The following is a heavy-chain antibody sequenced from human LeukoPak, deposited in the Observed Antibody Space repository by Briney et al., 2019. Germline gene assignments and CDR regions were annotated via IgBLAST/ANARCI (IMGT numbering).Heavy chain of an antibody. V-gene: IGHV1-2*02. CDR1: GYTLSGYN. D-gene: IGHD2-8*02. CDR2: INVNAGGT. CDR3: ARDHVPLVATTPNNFEY. J-gene: IGHJ4*02. Sequence: ASVKVSCKTSGYTLSGYNIHWVRQAPGQGLEWMGWINVNAGGTTYAQKFQGRVTMTRDTSISTAYMELTSLTSADTAVYYCARDHVPLVATTPNNFEYWGQGTLVTVSS.